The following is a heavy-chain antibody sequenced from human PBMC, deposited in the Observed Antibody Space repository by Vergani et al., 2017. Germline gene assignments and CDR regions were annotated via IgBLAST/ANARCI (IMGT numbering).Heavy chain of an antibody. CDR3: ARLFRGDNSTPRGGYWYFEL. CDR1: SGSISSGGYY. V-gene: IGHV4-31*03. D-gene: IGHD6-13*01. CDR2: ISYSGTT. J-gene: IGHJ2*01. Sequence: QVLLQESGPGLVKPSQTLSLTCTVSSGSISSGGYYWSWIRQHPGKGLEWIGYISYSGTTYYNLSLRSRITISVDTSKNQFSLKLSSVTAADTAVYYCARLFRGDNSTPRGGYWYFELWGRGTLVTVSS.